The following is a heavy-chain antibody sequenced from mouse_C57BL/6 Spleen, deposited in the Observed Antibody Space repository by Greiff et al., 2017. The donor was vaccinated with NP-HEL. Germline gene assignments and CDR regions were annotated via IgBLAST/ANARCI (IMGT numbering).Heavy chain of an antibody. V-gene: IGHV1-52*01. CDR3: ARLNSNYFDY. CDR1: GYTFTSYW. J-gene: IGHJ2*01. Sequence: QVQLQQPGAELVRPGSSVKLSCKASGYTFTSYWMHWVKQRPIQVLEWIGNIDPSDSETHYNQKFKDKATLTVDKSSSTAYMQLSSLTSEDSAVYYCARLNSNYFDYWGQGTTLTVSS. D-gene: IGHD2-5*01. CDR2: IDPSDSET.